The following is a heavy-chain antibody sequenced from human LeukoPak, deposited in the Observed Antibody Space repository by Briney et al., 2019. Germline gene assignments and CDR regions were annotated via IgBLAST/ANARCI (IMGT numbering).Heavy chain of an antibody. Sequence: PSETLSLTCTVSGGSITTGSYYWSWIRQPAGKGLEWIGRIYTSGSTDYNPSLKSRVTISVDTSKNQFSLKLSSVTAADTAVYYCASYGSGSYAFDIWGQGTMVTVSS. D-gene: IGHD3-10*01. CDR3: ASYGSGSYAFDI. V-gene: IGHV4-61*02. CDR1: GGSITTGSYY. CDR2: IYTSGST. J-gene: IGHJ3*02.